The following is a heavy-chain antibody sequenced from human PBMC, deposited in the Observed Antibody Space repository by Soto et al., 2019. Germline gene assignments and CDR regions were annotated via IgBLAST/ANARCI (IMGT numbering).Heavy chain of an antibody. Sequence: PSETLSLTCTVSGGSISSYYWSWIRQPPGKGLEWIGYIYYSGSTNYNPSLKSRVTISVDTSKNQFSLKLSSVTAADTAVYYCARVVAGTRLPDYWGQGTLVTVSS. CDR2: IYYSGST. CDR1: GGSISSYY. V-gene: IGHV4-59*01. J-gene: IGHJ4*02. CDR3: ARVVAGTRLPDY. D-gene: IGHD6-19*01.